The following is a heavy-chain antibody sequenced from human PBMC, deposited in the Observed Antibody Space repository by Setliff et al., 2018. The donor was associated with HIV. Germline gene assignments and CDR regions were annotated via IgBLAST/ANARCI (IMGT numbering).Heavy chain of an antibody. CDR2: INPNSGGT. CDR1: GYTFTGYY. Sequence: ASVKVSCKASGYTFTGYYMHWVRQAPGQGLEWMGRINPNSGGTNYAQKFQGRVTMTRDTSISTAYMELSRLRSDDTAVYHCARDHSAASGTGWFDPWGQGTLVTVSS. CDR3: ARDHSAASGTGWFDP. J-gene: IGHJ5*02. V-gene: IGHV1-2*06. D-gene: IGHD6-13*01.